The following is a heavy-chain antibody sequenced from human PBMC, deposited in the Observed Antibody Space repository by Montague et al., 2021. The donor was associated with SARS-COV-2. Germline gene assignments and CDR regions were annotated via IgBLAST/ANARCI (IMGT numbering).Heavy chain of an antibody. D-gene: IGHD1-14*01. J-gene: IGHJ6*03. CDR3: ARATEWRGYYYYYYMDV. Sequence: SAISGDSVSSNSAAWNWIRQSPSRGLEWLGRTYYRSRWFNDYAVSIRSRITINPDTSKNQFSLQLNSVTPEDTAVYYCARATEWRGYYYYYYMDVWGKGTTVTVS. V-gene: IGHV6-1*01. CDR2: TYYRSRWFN. CDR1: GDSVSSNSAA.